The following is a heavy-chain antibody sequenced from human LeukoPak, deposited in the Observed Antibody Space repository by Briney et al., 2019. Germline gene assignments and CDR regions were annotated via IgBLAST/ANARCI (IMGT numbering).Heavy chain of an antibody. J-gene: IGHJ6*02. CDR2: ISTRGTT. D-gene: IGHD1-26*01. CDR1: GFTFSSYW. V-gene: IGHV3-66*01. CDR3: ATRGRSGYYYGMDV. Sequence: GGSLRLSCAASGFTFSSYWMNWVRQAPGKGLEWVSIISTRGTTYYADSVKGRFTISRDNSQNTLYLQMNSLRAEDTAVYYCATRGRSGYYYGMDVWGQGTTVTVSS.